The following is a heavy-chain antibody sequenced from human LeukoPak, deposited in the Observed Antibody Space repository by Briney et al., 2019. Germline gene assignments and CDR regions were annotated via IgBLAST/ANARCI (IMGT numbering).Heavy chain of an antibody. CDR2: ISNDGSRK. J-gene: IGHJ4*02. CDR1: GFTFSSYA. V-gene: IGHV3-30*04. Sequence: LPGGSLRLSCAASGFTFSSYAMHWVRQAPGKGLEWVAIISNDGSRKYYAHSVEGRFTISRDNSKNTLYLQMDSLRAEDTAVYYCARDRAWNYFDYWGQGTLVTVSS. D-gene: IGHD3-3*01. CDR3: ARDRAWNYFDY.